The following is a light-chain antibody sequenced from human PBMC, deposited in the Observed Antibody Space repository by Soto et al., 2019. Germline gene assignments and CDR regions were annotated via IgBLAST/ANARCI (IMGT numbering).Light chain of an antibody. V-gene: IGKV1-33*01. CDR3: QQYENLRLHT. J-gene: IGKJ2*01. CDR2: DAS. CDR1: EDISKY. Sequence: DIQMTQSPSSLSASVGERVTISCRANEDISKYLNWYQQKPGRAPKLLIYDASTLETGVPSRFSGSGSGTHFTSTIISLQPEDVGTYYCQQYENLRLHTFGPGTKL.